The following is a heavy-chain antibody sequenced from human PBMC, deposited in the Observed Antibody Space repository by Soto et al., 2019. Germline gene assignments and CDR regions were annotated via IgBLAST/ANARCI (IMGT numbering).Heavy chain of an antibody. V-gene: IGHV4-31*03. CDR2: IYYSGST. CDR1: GGSISSGGYY. Sequence: SETLSLTCTVSGGSISSGGYYWSWIRQDPGKGLEWIGYIYYSGSTYYNPSLKSRVTISVDTSKNQFSLKLSSVTAADTAVYYCARGTYYYCSSGYYYGEFDYWGQGTLVTVSS. CDR3: ARGTYYYCSSGYYYGEFDY. D-gene: IGHD3-22*01. J-gene: IGHJ4*02.